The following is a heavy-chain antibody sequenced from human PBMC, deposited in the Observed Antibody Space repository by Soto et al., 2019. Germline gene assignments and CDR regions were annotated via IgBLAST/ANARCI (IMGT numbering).Heavy chain of an antibody. CDR2: IIPILGIA. V-gene: IGHV1-69*08. CDR3: AREGYYDSSGWGAFDI. Sequence: QVQLVQSGAEVKKPGSSVKVSCKASGGTFSSYTISWVRQAPGQGLEWMGRIIPILGIANYAQKFQGRVTITADKSTSTAYMELSSLRSEDTAVYYCAREGYYDSSGWGAFDIWGQGPMVTVSS. D-gene: IGHD3-22*01. CDR1: GGTFSSYT. J-gene: IGHJ3*02.